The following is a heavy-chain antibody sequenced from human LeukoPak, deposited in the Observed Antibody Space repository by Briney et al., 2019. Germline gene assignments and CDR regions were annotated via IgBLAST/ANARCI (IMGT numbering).Heavy chain of an antibody. V-gene: IGHV3-23*01. Sequence: PGGSLRLSCAASGFTFSNFGMNWFRQAPGKGLEWVSYITSGGVSIYYADSVKGRFTISRDNSKNTLYLQMNSLRAEDTAVYYCAKDIRSSGWSKYFDNWGQGTLVTASS. D-gene: IGHD6-19*01. J-gene: IGHJ4*02. CDR3: AKDIRSSGWSKYFDN. CDR2: ITSGGVSI. CDR1: GFTFSNFG.